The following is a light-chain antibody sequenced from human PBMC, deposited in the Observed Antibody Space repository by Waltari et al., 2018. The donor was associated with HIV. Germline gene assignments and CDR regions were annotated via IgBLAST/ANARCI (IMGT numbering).Light chain of an antibody. Sequence: EIVLTQSPGPLSLSPGASATLSCRSSQTISNDSLVWYHQKPGQAPRLLIYGASSRATGIPGRFSGSGSGTDFTLTITRLEPEDFAVYYCQQYHTTPFTFGQGTRLEIK. CDR3: QQYHTTPFT. CDR2: GAS. CDR1: QTISNDS. V-gene: IGKV3-20*01. J-gene: IGKJ5*01.